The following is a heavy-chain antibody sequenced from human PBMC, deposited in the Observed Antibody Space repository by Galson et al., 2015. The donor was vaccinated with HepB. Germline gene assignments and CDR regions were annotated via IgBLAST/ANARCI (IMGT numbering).Heavy chain of an antibody. CDR3: AGSIVAGTQPLKY. Sequence: SLRLSCAASELTVSGNYMSWVRQAPGRGLEWVSVIYSGGTTHYADSVEGRFAISRDSSKNTLYLQMNNLRVEDAAVYYCAGSIVAGTQPLKYWGQGTLVTVSS. CDR2: IYSGGTT. V-gene: IGHV3-53*01. D-gene: IGHD6-19*01. CDR1: ELTVSGNY. J-gene: IGHJ4*01.